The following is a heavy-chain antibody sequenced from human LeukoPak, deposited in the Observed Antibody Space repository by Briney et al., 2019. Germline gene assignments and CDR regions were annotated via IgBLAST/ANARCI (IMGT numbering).Heavy chain of an antibody. CDR1: GFTFSGFA. Sequence: GGSLRLSCAASGFTFSGFAMSWVRQTPGKGLEWVSTINGGGGTTYYADSVRGRFTISRDNAKNSLYLQMNSLRAEDTAVYYCARDGKGRNRIGYYFDYWGQGTLVTVSS. CDR2: INGGGGTT. D-gene: IGHD3-10*01. V-gene: IGHV3-23*01. J-gene: IGHJ4*02. CDR3: ARDGKGRNRIGYYFDY.